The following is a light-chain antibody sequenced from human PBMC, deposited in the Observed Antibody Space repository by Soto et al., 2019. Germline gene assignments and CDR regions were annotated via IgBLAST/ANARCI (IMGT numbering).Light chain of an antibody. V-gene: IGKV3-11*01. CDR2: DAS. J-gene: IGKJ2*01. CDR1: QSVSSY. Sequence: EIELRQSPATVSLSPGERATLSCRASQSVSSYLAWYQQKPGQAPRLLIYDASNRATGIPARFSGSGSGTDFTLTISSLEPEDFAVYYCQQRSNWPPYTFGQGTKLEIK. CDR3: QQRSNWPPYT.